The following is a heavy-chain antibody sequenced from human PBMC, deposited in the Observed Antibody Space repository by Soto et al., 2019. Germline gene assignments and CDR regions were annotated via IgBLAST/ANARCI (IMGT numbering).Heavy chain of an antibody. V-gene: IGHV4-4*07. J-gene: IGHJ6*02. CDR1: VDSISTYY. CDR3: ARYSNNWFQTEGMDV. CDR2: IDASGNT. Sequence: WETLSLTCTVSVDSISTYYWSGIRRPAGKGLEWIGRIDASGNTNYNPSLKSRVTMSADTSKKQFSLKLTSVTAADTAVYYCARYSNNWFQTEGMDVWGQGTKVTVS. D-gene: IGHD1-20*01.